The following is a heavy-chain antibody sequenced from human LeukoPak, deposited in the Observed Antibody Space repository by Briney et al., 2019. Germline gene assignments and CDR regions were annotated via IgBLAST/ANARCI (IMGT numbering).Heavy chain of an antibody. CDR1: GGSISSHY. CDR3: AGQSSSVDY. D-gene: IGHD6-6*01. CDR2: IYYSGST. J-gene: IGHJ4*02. Sequence: PSETLSLTCTVSGGSISSHYWSWIRQPPGKGLEWIGYIYYSGSTNYNPSLKSRVTISVDTSKNQFSLKLSSVTAADTAVYYCAGQSSSVDYWGQGTLVTVSS. V-gene: IGHV4-59*11.